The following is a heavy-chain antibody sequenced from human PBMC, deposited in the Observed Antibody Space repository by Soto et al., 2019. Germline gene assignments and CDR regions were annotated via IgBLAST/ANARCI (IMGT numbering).Heavy chain of an antibody. D-gene: IGHD4-4*01. CDR2: IIPLFHTP. V-gene: IGHV1-69*12. CDR1: GGTFSSSA. J-gene: IGHJ6*02. CDR3: ARDNDRLQLGGNYYYILDV. Sequence: QVQLVQSGAEMKEPGSSVKVSCKTSGGTFSSSAISWLRQAPGQGLEWMGGIIPLFHTPDYAQKFQGRVTIAADESTSTAYMELSILRSEDTAVYYCARDNDRLQLGGNYYYILDVWGQGTTITVSS.